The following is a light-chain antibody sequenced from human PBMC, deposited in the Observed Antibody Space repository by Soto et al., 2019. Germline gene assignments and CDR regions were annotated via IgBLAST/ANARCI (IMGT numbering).Light chain of an antibody. CDR1: QSISIY. CDR3: QQSFSTPRT. Sequence: DIQMTQSPSSLSSSAGDRFTITCRASQSISIYLNWYQQKPGKAPNLLIYAASSLQSGVPSRFSGSGSGTDFTLTISSLQPEDFATYYCQQSFSTPRTFGQGTKVDIK. CDR2: AAS. J-gene: IGKJ1*01. V-gene: IGKV1-39*01.